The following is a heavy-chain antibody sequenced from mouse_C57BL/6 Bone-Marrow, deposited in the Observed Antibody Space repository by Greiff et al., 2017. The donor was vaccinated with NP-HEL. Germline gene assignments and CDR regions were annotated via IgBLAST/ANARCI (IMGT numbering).Heavy chain of an antibody. V-gene: IGHV1-15*01. CDR1: GYTFTDYE. J-gene: IGHJ3*01. CDR2: IDPETGGT. CDR3: TRDGYSWFAY. Sequence: QVHVKQSGAELVRPGASVTLSCKASGYTFTDYEMHWVKQTPVHGLEWIGAIDPETGGTAYNQKFKGKAILTADKSSSTAYMELRSLTSEDSAVYYCTRDGYSWFAYWGQGTLVTVSA. D-gene: IGHD2-3*01.